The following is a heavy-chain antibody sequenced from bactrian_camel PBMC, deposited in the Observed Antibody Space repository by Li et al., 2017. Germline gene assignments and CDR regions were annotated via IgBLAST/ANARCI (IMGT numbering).Heavy chain of an antibody. CDR2: IYTGSSPQYTGGETT. V-gene: IGHV3S40*01. D-gene: IGHD2*01. CDR3: VRDPSGAVVGRND. CDR1: EFSLY. J-gene: IGHJ4*01. Sequence: DVQLVESGGGLVQPGTSARLSCVASEFSLYMVWVRQAPGKGLEWVASIYTGSSPQYTGGETTFYADSVKGRFTISRDNAKNTVYLQMNSLKPDDTAVYYCVRDPSGAVVGRNDWGQGTQVTVS.